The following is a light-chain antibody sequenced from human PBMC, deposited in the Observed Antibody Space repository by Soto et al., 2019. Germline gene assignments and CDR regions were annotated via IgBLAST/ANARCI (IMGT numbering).Light chain of an antibody. J-gene: IGKJ4*01. Sequence: EMVLTQSPGTLSLSPGERATLSCRASQSVSNNYLAWYQQRPGQAPRLLIYGASTRATGIPARFSGSASGTEFTLTISSLQSEDFAIYYCQQYNNWPLTFGGGTKVDIK. V-gene: IGKV3-15*01. CDR3: QQYNNWPLT. CDR1: QSVSNN. CDR2: GAS.